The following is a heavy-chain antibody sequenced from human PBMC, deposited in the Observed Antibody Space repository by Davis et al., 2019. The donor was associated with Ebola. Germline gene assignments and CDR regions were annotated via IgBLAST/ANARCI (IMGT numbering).Heavy chain of an antibody. J-gene: IGHJ6*02. V-gene: IGHV3-21*01. CDR1: GFTFSSYS. CDR3: AAHSAYYYGMDV. CDR2: ISSSSSYI. Sequence: GESLKISCAASGFTFSSYSMNWVRQAPGKGLEWVSSISSSSSYIYYADSVKGRFTISRDNAKNSLYLQMNSLRAEDTAVYYCAAHSAYYYGMDVWGQGTTVTVSS.